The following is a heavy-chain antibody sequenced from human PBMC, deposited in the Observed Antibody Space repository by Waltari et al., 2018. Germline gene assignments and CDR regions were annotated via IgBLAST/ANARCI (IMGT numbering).Heavy chain of an antibody. J-gene: IGHJ6*03. CDR3: ARDGYHYMDV. V-gene: IGHV1-2*02. CDR2: VSSTSGGT. CDR1: GYTFTGFS. Sequence: QVQLVQSGAEVKKTGASVNVSCKTSGYTFTGFSIHWVRQAPGQGLEWMGWVSSTSGGTNYAQKFQGRVTVTRATAISTAYMEMSSLTSDATAIYFCARDGYHYMDVWGKGTTVTVSS.